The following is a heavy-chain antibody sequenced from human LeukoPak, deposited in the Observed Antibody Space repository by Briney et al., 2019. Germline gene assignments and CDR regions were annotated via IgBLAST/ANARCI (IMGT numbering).Heavy chain of an antibody. D-gene: IGHD3-22*01. V-gene: IGHV3-30-3*01. J-gene: IGHJ4*02. CDR1: GFTFSSYA. CDR3: ARGAHHNYYDSSGYLISPSLY. CDR2: ISYDGSNK. Sequence: PGGSLRLSCAASGFTFSSYAMHWVRQAPGKGLEWVAVISYDGSNKYYADSVKGRFTISRDNSKNTLYLQMNSLRAEDTAVYYCARGAHHNYYDSSGYLISPSLYWGQGTLVTVSS.